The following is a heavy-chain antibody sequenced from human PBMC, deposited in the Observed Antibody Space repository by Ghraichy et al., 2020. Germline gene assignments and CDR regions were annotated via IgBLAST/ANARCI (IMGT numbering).Heavy chain of an antibody. D-gene: IGHD3-3*01. J-gene: IGHJ6*02. V-gene: IGHV1-8*01. CDR2: MNPNSGNT. CDR1: GYTFTSYD. Sequence: ASVKVSCKASGYTFTSYDINWVRQATGQGLEWVGWMNPNSGNTGYAQKFQGRVTMTRNTSISTAYMELSSLRSEDTAVYYCARGPPIFGVVILYYYGMDVWGQGTTVTVSS. CDR3: ARGPPIFGVVILYYYGMDV.